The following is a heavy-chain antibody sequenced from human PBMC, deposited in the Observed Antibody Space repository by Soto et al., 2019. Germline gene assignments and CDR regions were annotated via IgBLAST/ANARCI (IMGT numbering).Heavy chain of an antibody. J-gene: IGHJ4*02. CDR2: IYHSGTT. CDR1: GGSISSNNW. CDR3: ARDKITGLFDY. V-gene: IGHV4-4*02. Sequence: PSETLSLTCTVSGGSISSNNWWMWVRQSPEKGLEWIGEIYHSGTTNYNPSFNSRVAMSVDKSNNQFSLKLTSVTAADTAVYYCARDKITGLFDYWGQGTLVTVSS. D-gene: IGHD2-8*02.